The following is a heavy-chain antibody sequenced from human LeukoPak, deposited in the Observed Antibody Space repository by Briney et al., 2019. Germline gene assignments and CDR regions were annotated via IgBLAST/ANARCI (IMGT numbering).Heavy chain of an antibody. D-gene: IGHD6-19*01. CDR1: GFTFSSFW. CDR3: ARDKAVAGSYYYYGMDV. V-gene: IGHV3-7*05. CDR2: IKQDGSEK. J-gene: IGHJ6*02. Sequence: GGSLRLSCAASGFTFSSFWMSWVRQAPGKGLEWVANIKQDGSEKYYVDSVMGRFTISRDNAKNSLYLQMNSLRAEDTAVYYCARDKAVAGSYYYYGMDVWGQGTTVTVSS.